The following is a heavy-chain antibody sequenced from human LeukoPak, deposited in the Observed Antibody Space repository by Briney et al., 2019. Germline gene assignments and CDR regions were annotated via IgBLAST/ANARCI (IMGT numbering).Heavy chain of an antibody. Sequence: GGSLRLSCAASGFTFSSYAMHWVRQAPGKGLEWVAVISYDGSNKYYADSVKGRFTISRDNSKNTPYLQMNSLRAEDTAVYYCARADDSIGVYFDYWGQGTLVTVSS. D-gene: IGHD6-25*01. J-gene: IGHJ4*02. CDR1: GFTFSSYA. CDR3: ARADDSIGVYFDY. V-gene: IGHV3-30-3*01. CDR2: ISYDGSNK.